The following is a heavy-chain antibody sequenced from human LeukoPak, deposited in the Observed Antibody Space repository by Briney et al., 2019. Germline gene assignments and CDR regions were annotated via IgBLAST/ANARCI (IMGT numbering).Heavy chain of an antibody. CDR2: INPSGGST. V-gene: IGHV1-46*01. CDR1: GYTFTSYY. J-gene: IGHJ3*02. D-gene: IGHD3-10*01. CDR3: ARPGEVDRVPFDI. Sequence: GASVKVSFTASGYTFTSYYMHWVRQAPGQGLEWMGIINPSGGSTSYAQKFQGRVTMTRDTSTSTVYMELSSLRSEDTAVYYCARPGEVDRVPFDIWGQGTMVTVSS.